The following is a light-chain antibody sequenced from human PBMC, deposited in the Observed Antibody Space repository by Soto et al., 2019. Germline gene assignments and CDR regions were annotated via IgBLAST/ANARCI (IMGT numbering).Light chain of an antibody. CDR3: CSYAGPYTWV. CDR2: EDS. Sequence: QSALTQPASVSGSPGQSITIYCTGTSIDVGGYHLVSWYQHHPGKAPKFMIYEDSDPPSGVSNRFAGSKSGNTASLTISGLQAEDEADYYCCSYAGPYTWVFGGGTQLTVL. CDR1: SIDVGGYHL. V-gene: IGLV2-23*01. J-gene: IGLJ3*02.